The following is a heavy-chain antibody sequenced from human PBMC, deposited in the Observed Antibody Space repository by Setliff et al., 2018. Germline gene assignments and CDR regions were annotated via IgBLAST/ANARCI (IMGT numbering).Heavy chain of an antibody. J-gene: IGHJ4*02. V-gene: IGHV1-18*01. CDR2: ISPYNGDT. CDR3: ARSPPNRGSGSGWYGDF. CDR1: GYIFNTFG. D-gene: IGHD6-19*01. Sequence: ASVKVSCKASGYIFNTFGISWVRRAPGQGLEWIGWISPYNGDTKYAQKLQDRVTMTIDTSTSTAYVEVRSLRSDDTAVYYCARSPPNRGSGSGWYGDFWGQGTLVTVSS.